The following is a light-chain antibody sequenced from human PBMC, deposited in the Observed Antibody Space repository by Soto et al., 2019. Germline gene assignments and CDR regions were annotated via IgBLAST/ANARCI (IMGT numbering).Light chain of an antibody. CDR3: QQHNGWPLT. CDR1: QSISIN. J-gene: IGKJ4*01. Sequence: EIVMTQSRATLSVAPGERATLSCGASQSISINLAWYQQKPGQAPRLLIFGASTRATGIPARFSGSGSGTEFTLTISSLQSEDSAVYYCQQHNGWPLTFGGGTKVEIK. CDR2: GAS. V-gene: IGKV3-15*01.